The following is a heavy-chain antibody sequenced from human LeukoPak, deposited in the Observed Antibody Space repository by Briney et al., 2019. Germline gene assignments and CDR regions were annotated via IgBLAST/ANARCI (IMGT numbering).Heavy chain of an antibody. J-gene: IGHJ5*02. V-gene: IGHV4-34*01. CDR2: INHSGST. D-gene: IGHD7-27*01. CDR3: ASRSSLGRSLDT. CDR1: GGSFSGYY. Sequence: SETLSLTCAVYGGSFSGYYWSWICQPPGKGLEWIVEINHSGSTNYNTSLKSRVTISVPTSKNQFSLTLSSVTAPDTAVYYCASRSSLGRSLDTSGQRTLVTVSS.